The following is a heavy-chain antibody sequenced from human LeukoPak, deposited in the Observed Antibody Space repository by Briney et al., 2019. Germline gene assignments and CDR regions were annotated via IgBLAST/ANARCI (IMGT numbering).Heavy chain of an antibody. CDR1: GFTFSSYG. CDR3: ARGPTEQTMVRN. CDR2: VWYDGSNK. J-gene: IGHJ4*02. V-gene: IGHV3-33*01. D-gene: IGHD3-10*01. Sequence: GRSLRLSCAASGFTFSSYGMHWVRQAPGKGLEWVAVVWYDGSNKYYADSVKGRFTISRDNSKNTLYLQMNSLRAEDTAVYYCARGPTEQTMVRNWGQGTLVTVSS.